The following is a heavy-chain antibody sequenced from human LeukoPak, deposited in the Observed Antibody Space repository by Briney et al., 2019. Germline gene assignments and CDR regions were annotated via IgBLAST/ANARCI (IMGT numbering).Heavy chain of an antibody. D-gene: IGHD3-22*01. CDR2: INPNSGGT. V-gene: IGHV1-2*02. CDR3: ARGGYYYDSSGCFDY. J-gene: IGHJ4*02. Sequence: GASVKVSCKASGHTFTGYYMHWVRQAPGQGLEWMGWINPNSGGTNYAQKFQGRVTMTRDTSISTAYMELSRLRSDDTAVYYCARGGYYYDSSGCFDYWGQGTLVTVSS. CDR1: GHTFTGYY.